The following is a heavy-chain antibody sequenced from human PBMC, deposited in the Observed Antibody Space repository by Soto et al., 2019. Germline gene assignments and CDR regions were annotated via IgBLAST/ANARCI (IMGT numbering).Heavy chain of an antibody. CDR2: ISYDGSNK. Sequence: GGSLRLSCAASGFTFSSYGMHWVRQAPGKGLEWVAVISYDGSNKYYADSVKGRFTISRGNSKNTLYLQMNSLRAEDTAVYYCAKTTGNYYYGMDVWGQGTTVTVSS. J-gene: IGHJ6*02. CDR1: GFTFSSYG. CDR3: AKTTGNYYYGMDV. D-gene: IGHD7-27*01. V-gene: IGHV3-30*18.